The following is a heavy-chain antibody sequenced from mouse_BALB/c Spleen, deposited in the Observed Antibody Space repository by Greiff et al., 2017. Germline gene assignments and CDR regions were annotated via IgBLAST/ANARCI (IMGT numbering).Heavy chain of an antibody. CDR2: IWAGGST. D-gene: IGHD1-1*01. CDR3: ARSYYGSSYGAMDY. CDR1: GFSLTSYG. V-gene: IGHV2-9*02. J-gene: IGHJ4*01. Sequence: VHLVESGPGLVAPSQSLSITCTVSGFSLTSYGVHWVRQPPGKGLEWLGVIWAGGSTNYNSALMSRLSISKDNSKSQVFLKMNSLQTDDTAMYYCARSYYGSSYGAMDYWGQGTSVTVSS.